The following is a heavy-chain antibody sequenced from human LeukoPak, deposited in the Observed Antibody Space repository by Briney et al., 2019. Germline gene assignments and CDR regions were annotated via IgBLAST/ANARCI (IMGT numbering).Heavy chain of an antibody. D-gene: IGHD1-26*01. CDR1: GGTFSSYA. CDR2: IIPMLGTV. CDR3: ARDQKVGATPYFGMDV. V-gene: IGHV1-69*04. Sequence: ASVKVSCKVFGGTFSSYAINWVRQAPGQGLEWMGRIIPMLGTVNYAQKFQGRVTIIADKFTSTAYMELSSLRSEDTAVYFCARDQKVGATPYFGMDVWGQGTTVTVSS. J-gene: IGHJ6*02.